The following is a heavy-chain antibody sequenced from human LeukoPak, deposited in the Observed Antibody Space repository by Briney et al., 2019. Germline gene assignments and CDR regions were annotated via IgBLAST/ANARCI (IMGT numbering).Heavy chain of an antibody. D-gene: IGHD3-10*01. J-gene: IGHJ4*02. Sequence: KFQGRVTFTRDTSASTAYMELSSLRSEDTAVYYCASSQINFRGVITAIFDYWGQGTLVTVSS. CDR3: ASSQINFRGVITAIFDY. V-gene: IGHV1-3*01.